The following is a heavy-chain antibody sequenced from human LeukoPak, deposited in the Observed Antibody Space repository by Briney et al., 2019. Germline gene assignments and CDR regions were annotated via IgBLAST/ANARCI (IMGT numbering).Heavy chain of an antibody. CDR2: IYYSGST. CDR1: GGSISSYY. V-gene: IGHV4-59*01. D-gene: IGHD3-3*01. Sequence: SSETLSLTCTVSGGSISSYYWSWIRQPPGKGLEWIGYIYYSGSTNYNPSLKSRVTISVDTSKNQFSLKLSSVTAADTAVYYCARVGITIFGVAPWAFDPWGQGTLVTVSS. CDR3: ARVGITIFGVAPWAFDP. J-gene: IGHJ5*02.